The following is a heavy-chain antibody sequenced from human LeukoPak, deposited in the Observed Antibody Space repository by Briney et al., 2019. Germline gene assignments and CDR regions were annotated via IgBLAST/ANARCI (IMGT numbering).Heavy chain of an antibody. D-gene: IGHD6-13*01. V-gene: IGHV3-64D*09. CDR3: VKGRYSNSWYSSDY. CDR2: ISSSGGRT. CDR1: GFTFSSYA. J-gene: IGHJ4*02. Sequence: GGSLRLSCSASGFTFSSYAMHWVRQAPGKGLEYVSAISSSGGRTYYADSVRGRFTISRDNSKITLYLQMSSLRAEDTAVYYCVKGRYSNSWYSSDYWGQGTLVTVSS.